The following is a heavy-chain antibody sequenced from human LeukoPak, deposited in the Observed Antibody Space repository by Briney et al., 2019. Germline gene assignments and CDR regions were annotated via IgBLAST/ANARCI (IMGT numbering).Heavy chain of an antibody. V-gene: IGHV1-24*01. CDR2: FDPEDGET. J-gene: IGHJ6*03. Sequence: ASVKVSCKVSGYTLTELSMHWVRQAPGKGLEWMGGFDPEDGETFYAQKFQGRVTMTEDTSTDTAYMELSSLRSEDTAVYYCARDPPYSSSWYTPYYYYYYMDVWGKGTTVTVSS. D-gene: IGHD6-13*01. CDR3: ARDPPYSSSWYTPYYYYYYMDV. CDR1: GYTLTELS.